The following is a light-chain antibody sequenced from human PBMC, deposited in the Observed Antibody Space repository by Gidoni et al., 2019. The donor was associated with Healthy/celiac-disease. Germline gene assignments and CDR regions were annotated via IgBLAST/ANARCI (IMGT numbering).Light chain of an antibody. CDR1: QSPLHSNGYTY. Sequence: DIVMTQSPLSLPGTPVAPASSSCRSSQSPLHSNGYTYLDWYLQKAGQSPQLLIYLASSRASGVPDRCSGSGSGTDFTLKISRVEAEDVGVYYCMQDIQTPNTFGQGTKLEIK. V-gene: IGKV2-28*01. CDR3: MQDIQTPNT. J-gene: IGKJ2*01. CDR2: LAS.